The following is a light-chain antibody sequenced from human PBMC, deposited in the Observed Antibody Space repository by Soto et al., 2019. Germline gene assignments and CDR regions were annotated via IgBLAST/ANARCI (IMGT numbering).Light chain of an antibody. V-gene: IGLV2-8*01. Sequence: QSALTQPPSASGSPGQSVTISCTGTSSDVGAYNYVSWFQQHPGKAPKLMIYEVIKRPSGVPDRFSGSKSGTSASLAISGLQSEDESDYYCAAWDDSLNGWVFGGGTKLTVL. CDR1: SSDVGAYNY. CDR3: AAWDDSLNGWV. J-gene: IGLJ3*02. CDR2: EVI.